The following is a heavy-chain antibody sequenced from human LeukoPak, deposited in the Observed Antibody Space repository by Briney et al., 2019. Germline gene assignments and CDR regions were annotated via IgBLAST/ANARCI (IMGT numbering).Heavy chain of an antibody. V-gene: IGHV4-59*08. D-gene: IGHD2-15*01. CDR1: GGSINSYF. CDR3: ARQHCSGGRCYSDYYYGVDV. J-gene: IGHJ6*02. Sequence: SETLSLTCTVSGGSINSYFWSWLRQPPGKGLEWIGYIYYSGSTNYNPSLKSRVTISVDTSKNQFSLKLSSVTAADTAVYYCARQHCSGGRCYSDYYYGVDVWGQGTTVTVSS. CDR2: IYYSGST.